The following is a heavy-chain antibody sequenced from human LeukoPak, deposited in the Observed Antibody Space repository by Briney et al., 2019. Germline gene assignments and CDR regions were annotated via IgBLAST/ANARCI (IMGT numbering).Heavy chain of an antibody. Sequence: ASVKVSCKASGGTFSSYAISWARPAPGQGLEWMGGIIPIFGTANYAQKFQGRVTITTDESTSTAYMELSSLRSEDTAVYYCAREPRQYCSSTSCYFAGSGFDPWGQGILVTVSS. CDR2: IIPIFGTA. V-gene: IGHV1-69*05. J-gene: IGHJ5*02. D-gene: IGHD2-2*01. CDR1: GGTFSSYA. CDR3: AREPRQYCSSTSCYFAGSGFDP.